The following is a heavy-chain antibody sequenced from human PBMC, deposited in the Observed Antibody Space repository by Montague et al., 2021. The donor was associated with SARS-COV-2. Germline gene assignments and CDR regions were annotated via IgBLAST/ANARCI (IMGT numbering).Heavy chain of an antibody. V-gene: IGHV3-30*04. CDR2: ISYDGSNK. CDR1: GFTFSSYA. J-gene: IGHJ4*02. D-gene: IGHD3-16*01. Sequence: SLRLSCAASGFTFSSYAMHWVRQAPGKGLEWVAVISYDGSNKYYADSVKGRFTISRDNSKNTLYLQMNSLRAEDTAVYYCARDRDDYIWGSYENFDHWGQGTLVTVSS. CDR3: ARDRDDYIWGSYENFDH.